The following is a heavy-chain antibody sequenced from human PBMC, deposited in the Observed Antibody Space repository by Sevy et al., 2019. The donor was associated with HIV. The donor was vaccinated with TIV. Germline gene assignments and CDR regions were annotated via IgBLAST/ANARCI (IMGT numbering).Heavy chain of an antibody. CDR3: ARDTYCTNGVCYPRGHYYGMDV. Sequence: GGSLRLSCAASVFTFSSYGMHWVRQAPGKGLEWVAVIWYDGSNKYYADSVKGRFTISRDNSKNTLYLQMNSLRAEDTAVYYCARDTYCTNGVCYPRGHYYGMDVWGQGTTVTVSS. J-gene: IGHJ6*02. D-gene: IGHD2-8*01. CDR1: VFTFSSYG. CDR2: IWYDGSNK. V-gene: IGHV3-33*01.